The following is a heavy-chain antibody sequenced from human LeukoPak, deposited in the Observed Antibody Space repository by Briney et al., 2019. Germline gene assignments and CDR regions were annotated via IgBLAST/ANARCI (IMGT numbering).Heavy chain of an antibody. CDR2: IYHGGST. CDR1: GYSISSGYY. J-gene: IGHJ4*02. D-gene: IGHD2-21*02. Sequence: SETLSLTCTVSGYSISSGYYWGWIRQSPGKGLEWIGSIYHGGSTYYNPSLRSRVIVSVDTSKNHFSLKMSTVTAADTAVYYCARDLASCAGDCYSDGFDYWGQGALVTVSS. CDR3: ARDLASCAGDCYSDGFDY. V-gene: IGHV4-38-2*02.